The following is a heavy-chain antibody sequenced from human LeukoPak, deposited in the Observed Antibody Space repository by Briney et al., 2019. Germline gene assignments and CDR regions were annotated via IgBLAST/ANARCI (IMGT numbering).Heavy chain of an antibody. V-gene: IGHV3-66*02. CDR1: GFTVSGNY. CDR3: ARALYYGSGAYYYYMDV. D-gene: IGHD3-10*01. J-gene: IGHJ6*03. Sequence: GGSLRLSCAASGFTVSGNYMSWVRQAPGKGLEWVSVIYSGGSTYYVDSVKGRFTISRDNSKNTLYLQMNSLRTEDTAVYYCARALYYGSGAYYYYMDVWGKGTTVTVSS. CDR2: IYSGGST.